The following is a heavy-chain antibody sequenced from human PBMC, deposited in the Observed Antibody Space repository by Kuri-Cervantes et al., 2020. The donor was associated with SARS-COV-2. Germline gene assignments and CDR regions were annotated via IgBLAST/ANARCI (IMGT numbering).Heavy chain of an antibody. CDR3: ARHVPDWLLNWFDP. Sequence: SVTLSLSCTVSGGSISSSSYYWGWIRQPPGKGLEWIGSIYYSGSTYYNPSLKSRVTISVDTSKNQFSLKLSSVTAADTAVFYCARHVPDWLLNWFDPWGQGTLVTVSS. V-gene: IGHV4-39*01. D-gene: IGHD3-9*01. CDR2: IYYSGST. CDR1: GGSISSSSYY. J-gene: IGHJ5*02.